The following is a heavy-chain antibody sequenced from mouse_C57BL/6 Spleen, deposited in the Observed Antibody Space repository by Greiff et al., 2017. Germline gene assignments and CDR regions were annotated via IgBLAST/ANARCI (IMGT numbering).Heavy chain of an antibody. D-gene: IGHD1-1*01. CDR2: ISSGSSTI. Sequence: EVKLVESGGGLVKPGGSLKLSCAASGFTFSDYGMHWVRQAPEKGLEWVAYISSGSSTIYYADTVKGRFTISRATAKNTLFLQMTSLRSEDTAMYYCAMRDYGRSYFDYWGQGTTLTVSS. CDR3: AMRDYGRSYFDY. V-gene: IGHV5-17*01. J-gene: IGHJ2*01. CDR1: GFTFSDYG.